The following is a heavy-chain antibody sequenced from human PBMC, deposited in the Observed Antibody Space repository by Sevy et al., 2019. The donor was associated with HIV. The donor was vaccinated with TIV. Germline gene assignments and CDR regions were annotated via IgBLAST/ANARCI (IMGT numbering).Heavy chain of an antibody. CDR1: GFTFSDYA. CDR3: TRDLYGSGWFYFDY. D-gene: IGHD6-19*01. V-gene: IGHV3-49*04. J-gene: IGHJ4*02. Sequence: GGSLRLSCTASGFTFSDYAMSWVRQAPGNGLEWVGFIKTKTDGGTTEYAASVKGRFIISRDDSKNIAYLQMNSLKTEDTAVYYCTRDLYGSGWFYFDYSGQGTMVTVSS. CDR2: IKTKTDGGTT.